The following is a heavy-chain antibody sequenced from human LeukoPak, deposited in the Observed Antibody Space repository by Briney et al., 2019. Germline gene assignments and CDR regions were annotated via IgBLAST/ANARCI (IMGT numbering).Heavy chain of an antibody. Sequence: PSETLSLTCTVSGGSISSGGYYWSWIRQPPGKGLEWIGYIYYSGSTNYNPSLKSRVTISIDTSKIQFSLKLTSVTAADTAVYYCARARLPSSFDYWGQGTLVTVSS. D-gene: IGHD5-18*01. V-gene: IGHV4-61*08. CDR3: ARARLPSSFDY. J-gene: IGHJ4*02. CDR1: GGSISSGGYY. CDR2: IYYSGST.